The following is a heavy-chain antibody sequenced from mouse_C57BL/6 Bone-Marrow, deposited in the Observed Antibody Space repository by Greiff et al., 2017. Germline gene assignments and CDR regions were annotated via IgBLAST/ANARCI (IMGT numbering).Heavy chain of an antibody. J-gene: IGHJ4*01. CDR3: ARHLYFGSSYDYAMDY. V-gene: IGHV5-2*01. D-gene: IGHD1-1*01. Sequence: EVQLVESGGGLVQPGESLKLSCESNEYEFPSYDMSWVRKTPEKRLELVAAINSDGGSTYYPDTMERRFIISRDNTKTTLYLQMSSLSSEDTASYYCARHLYFGSSYDYAMDYWGQGTSVTVSS. CDR1: EYEFPSYD. CDR2: INSDGGST.